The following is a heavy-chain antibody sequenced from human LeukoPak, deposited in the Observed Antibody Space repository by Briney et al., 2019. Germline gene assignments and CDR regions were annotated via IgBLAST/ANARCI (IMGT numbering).Heavy chain of an antibody. V-gene: IGHV1-69*13. CDR3: ARGYCSGGSCYHGMDV. D-gene: IGHD2-15*01. CDR2: IIPIFGTA. J-gene: IGHJ6*02. Sequence: SVTVSCKASGGTFSSYAISWVRQAPGQGLEWMGGIIPIFGTANYAQKFQGRVTITADESTSTAYMELSSLRSEDTAVYYCARGYCSGGSCYHGMDVWGQGTTVTVSS. CDR1: GGTFSSYA.